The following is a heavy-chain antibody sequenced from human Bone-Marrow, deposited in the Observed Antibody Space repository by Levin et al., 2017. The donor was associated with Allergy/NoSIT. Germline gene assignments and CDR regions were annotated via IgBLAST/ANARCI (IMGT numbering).Heavy chain of an antibody. CDR2: IVVGSGNT. CDR1: GFTFTSSA. V-gene: IGHV1-58*01. D-gene: IGHD6-13*01. Sequence: SVKVSCKASGFTFTSSAVQWVRQARGQRLEWIGWIVVGSGNTNYAQKFQERVTITRDMSTSTAYMELSSLRSEDTAVYYCAADLESYSSSWYENDWFDPWGQGTLVTVSS. J-gene: IGHJ5*02. CDR3: AADLESYSSSWYENDWFDP.